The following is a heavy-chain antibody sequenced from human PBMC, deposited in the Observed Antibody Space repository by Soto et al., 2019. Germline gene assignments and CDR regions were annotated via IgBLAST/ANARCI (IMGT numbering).Heavy chain of an antibody. CDR1: GGTFSSYA. V-gene: IGHV1-69*01. J-gene: IGHJ4*02. CDR3: ARQGATPQSRDFDY. CDR2: IIPIFGTA. Sequence: QVQLVQSGAEVKKPGSSVKVSCKASGGTFSSYAISWVRQAPGQGLEWMGGIIPIFGTANYAQKFQGRVTITADEPTSTAYMGLSSLRSEDTAVYYCARQGATPQSRDFDYWGQGTLVTVSS. D-gene: IGHD1-26*01.